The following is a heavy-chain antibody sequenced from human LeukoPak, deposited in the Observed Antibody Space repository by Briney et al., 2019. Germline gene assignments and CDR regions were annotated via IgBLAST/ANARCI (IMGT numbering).Heavy chain of an antibody. CDR3: AKTPKRYCTSASCQGYFDY. CDR2: IWYDGNHK. Sequence: PGRSLRLSCAASGFTFSSYGMHWVRQAPGKGLEWVAIIWYDGNHKYYVDSVKGRFTISRDNSKNTLYLQMDSLRAEDTAVYYCAKTPKRYCTSASCQGYFDYWGQGTLVTVSS. V-gene: IGHV3-33*06. CDR1: GFTFSSYG. D-gene: IGHD2-2*01. J-gene: IGHJ4*02.